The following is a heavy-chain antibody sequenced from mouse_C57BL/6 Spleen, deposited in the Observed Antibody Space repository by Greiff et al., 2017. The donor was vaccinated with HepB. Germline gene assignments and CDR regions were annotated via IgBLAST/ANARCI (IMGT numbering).Heavy chain of an antibody. CDR1: GYAFSSYW. CDR3: ARAYYSNWGYYAMDY. J-gene: IGHJ4*01. V-gene: IGHV1-80*01. D-gene: IGHD2-5*01. CDR2: IYPGDGDT. Sequence: VMLVESGAELVKPGASVKISCKASGYAFSSYWMNWVKQRPGKGLEWIGQIYPGDGDTNYNGKFKGMATLTADKSSSTAYMKLSSLTSEDSAVYVCARAYYSNWGYYAMDYWGQGTSVTVSS.